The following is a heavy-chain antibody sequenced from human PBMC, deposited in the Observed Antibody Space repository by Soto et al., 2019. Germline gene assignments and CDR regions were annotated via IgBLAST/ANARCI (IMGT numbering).Heavy chain of an antibody. CDR3: ARGNHRVPLGSYFDS. V-gene: IGHV4-31*03. CDR1: GGSITSAGYY. CDR2: IYYSGTT. J-gene: IGHJ4*02. Sequence: SETLSLTCTVSGGSITSAGYYWTWIRQHPGKGLEWIACIYYSGTTSYSPSLRSRLTISVDTSKSQFSLKLTSVTAADTAVYYCARGNHRVPLGSYFDSWGQETLVTVSS.